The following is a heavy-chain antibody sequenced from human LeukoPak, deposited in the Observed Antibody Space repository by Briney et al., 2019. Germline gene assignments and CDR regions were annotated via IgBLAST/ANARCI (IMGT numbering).Heavy chain of an antibody. J-gene: IGHJ5*02. Sequence: ASVKVSCKVSGYTLTELSMHWVRQAPGKGLEWMGGFDPEDGETIYAQKFQGRVTMTEDTSTDTAYMELSSLRSEDTAVYYCATVKTGTTFAYPLDWFDPWGQGTLVTVSS. D-gene: IGHD1-7*01. CDR2: FDPEDGET. CDR1: GYTLTELS. V-gene: IGHV1-24*01. CDR3: ATVKTGTTFAYPLDWFDP.